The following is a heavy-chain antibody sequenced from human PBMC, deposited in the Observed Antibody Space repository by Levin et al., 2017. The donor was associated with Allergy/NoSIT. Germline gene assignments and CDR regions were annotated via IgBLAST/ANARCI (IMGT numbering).Heavy chain of an antibody. V-gene: IGHV1-69*13. D-gene: IGHD2-2*01. CDR2: IIPIFGTA. J-gene: IGHJ4*02. CDR3: ARLSDCSSTSCYGSPDY. Sequence: AASVKVSCKASGGTFSSYAISWVRQAPGQGLEWMGGIIPIFGTANYAQKFQGRVTITADESTSTAYMELSSLRSEDTAVYYCARLSDCSSTSCYGSPDYWGQGTLVTVSS. CDR1: GGTFSSYA.